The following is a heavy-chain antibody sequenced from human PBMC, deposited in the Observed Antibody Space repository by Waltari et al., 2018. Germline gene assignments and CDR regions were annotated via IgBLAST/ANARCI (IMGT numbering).Heavy chain of an antibody. D-gene: IGHD3-16*01. CDR1: GGTFSSYA. CDR3: ARELIMITFGGSALDY. CDR2: IIPIFGTA. Sequence: QVQLVQSGAEVKKPGSSVKVSCKASGGTFSSYAISWVRQAPGQGLEWMGGIIPIFGTANYAQKFQGRVTITTDESTSTAYMELSSLRSEDTAVYYCARELIMITFGGSALDYWGQGTLVTVSS. J-gene: IGHJ4*02. V-gene: IGHV1-69*05.